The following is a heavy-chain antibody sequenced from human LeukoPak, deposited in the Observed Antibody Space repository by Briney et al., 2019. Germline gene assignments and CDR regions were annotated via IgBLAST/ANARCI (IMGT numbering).Heavy chain of an antibody. J-gene: IGHJ6*03. D-gene: IGHD6-13*01. CDR2: INWNGGST. CDR3: ARVGQLTPYYYYYMDV. CDR1: GFTFDDYG. Sequence: PGGSLRLSCAASGFTFDDYGMSWVRQAPGKGLEWVSGINWNGGSTGYADSVKGRFTISRDNAKNSLYLQMNSLRAEDTALYYCARVGQLTPYYYYYMDVLGEGTTVTVSS. V-gene: IGHV3-20*04.